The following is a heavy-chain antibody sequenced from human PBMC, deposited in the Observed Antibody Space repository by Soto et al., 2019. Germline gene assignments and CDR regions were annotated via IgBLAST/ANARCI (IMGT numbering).Heavy chain of an antibody. CDR3: ARDLTGGFFDY. CDR1: GGTFSSYT. V-gene: IGHV1-69*04. Sequence: SVKVSCKASGGTFSSYTISWVRQAPGQGLEWMGRIIPILGIANYAQKFQGRVTITADKSTSTAYMELSSLRSEDTAVYYCARDLTGGFFDYWGQGTLVTVSS. J-gene: IGHJ4*02. CDR2: IIPILGIA. D-gene: IGHD7-27*01.